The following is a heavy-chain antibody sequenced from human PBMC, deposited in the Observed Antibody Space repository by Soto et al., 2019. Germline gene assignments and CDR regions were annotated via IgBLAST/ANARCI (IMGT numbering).Heavy chain of an antibody. D-gene: IGHD3-22*01. V-gene: IGHV3-33*01. Sequence: GGSLRLSCAASGFTFSSYGMHWVRQAPGKGLEWVAVIWYDGSNKYYADSVKGRFTISKDNSKNTLYLQMNSLRAEDTAVYYCARDYYDSSGYYYESGWFDPWGQGTLVTVSS. CDR2: IWYDGSNK. CDR3: ARDYYDSSGYYYESGWFDP. J-gene: IGHJ5*02. CDR1: GFTFSSYG.